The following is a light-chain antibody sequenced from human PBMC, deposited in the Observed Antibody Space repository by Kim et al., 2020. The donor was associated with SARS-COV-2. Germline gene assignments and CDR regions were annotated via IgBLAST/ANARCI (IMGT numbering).Light chain of an antibody. Sequence: ATINCKSSQGVLYSSNNKNYLAWYQQKPGQPPKLLIYWASTRESGVPDRFSGSGSETDFTLTISSLQAEDVAVYYCQQYYSTPPTFGQGTKVDIK. CDR2: WAS. J-gene: IGKJ1*01. CDR1: QGVLYSSNNKNY. V-gene: IGKV4-1*01. CDR3: QQYYSTPPT.